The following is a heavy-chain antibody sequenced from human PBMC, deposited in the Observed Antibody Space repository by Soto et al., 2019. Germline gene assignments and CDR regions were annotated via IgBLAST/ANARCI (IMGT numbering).Heavy chain of an antibody. Sequence: QVQLQESGPGLAKPSQTLSLTCNVSNGSISSSGYYWSWIRQHPGQGLEWIGYICYSGSTYYNPSLKSRVTISVDTSKNQFSLKLGSVTAADTAIYYCAGGSSKSWFDPWGQGTLVTVSS. D-gene: IGHD6-6*01. V-gene: IGHV4-31*03. CDR3: AGGSSKSWFDP. J-gene: IGHJ5*02. CDR2: ICYSGST. CDR1: NGSISSSGYY.